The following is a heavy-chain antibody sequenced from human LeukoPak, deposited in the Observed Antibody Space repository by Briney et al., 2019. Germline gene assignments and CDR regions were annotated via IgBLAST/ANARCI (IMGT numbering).Heavy chain of an antibody. CDR2: ISPKSGSA. CDR1: LYTFNTYN. V-gene: IGHV1-18*01. CDR3: AREMSYKNYDIRRAPGPAVFDSYYMDV. J-gene: IGHJ6*03. D-gene: IGHD3-9*01. Sequence: ASVRVSCKASLYTFNTYNIAWVRQAPGQGREWMGWISPKSGSANYAQKFQGRVTMATDTSTGTAYMDLRSLTSDVTAVYFCAREMSYKNYDIRRAPGPAVFDSYYMDVCGKETTVTVSS.